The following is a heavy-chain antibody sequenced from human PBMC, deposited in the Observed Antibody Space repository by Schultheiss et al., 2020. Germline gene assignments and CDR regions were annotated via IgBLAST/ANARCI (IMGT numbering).Heavy chain of an antibody. Sequence: SETLSLTCTVSGGSVSSGSYYWSWIRQPPGKGLEWIGYIYYSGSTNYNPSLKSRVTISVDTSKNQFSLKLSSVTAADTAVYYCARSDGDLDYWGQGTLVTVSS. CDR3: ARSDGDLDY. D-gene: IGHD4-17*01. CDR1: GGSVSSGSYY. CDR2: IYYSGST. V-gene: IGHV4-61*01. J-gene: IGHJ4*02.